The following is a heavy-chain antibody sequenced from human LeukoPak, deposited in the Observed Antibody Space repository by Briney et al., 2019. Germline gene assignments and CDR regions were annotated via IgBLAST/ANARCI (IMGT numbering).Heavy chain of an antibody. V-gene: IGHV3-21*01. CDR2: ISGIGDYT. D-gene: IGHD4-17*01. CDR1: GFTFSSYS. J-gene: IGHJ4*02. CDR3: ARTYGAGSLDY. Sequence: GGSLRLPCAASGFTFSSYSMNWVRQAPGKGLEWVSYISGIGDYTLYADSVRGRFTISRDNTKNSLYLQMDSLRAEDTAVYYCARTYGAGSLDYWGQGALVTVSS.